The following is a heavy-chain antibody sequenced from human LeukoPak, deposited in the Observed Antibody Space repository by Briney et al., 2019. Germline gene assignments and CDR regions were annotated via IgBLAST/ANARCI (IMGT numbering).Heavy chain of an antibody. CDR1: GFTFSDHY. V-gene: IGHV3-72*01. J-gene: IGHJ4*02. Sequence: GGSLRLSCAASGFTFSDHYMDWVRQAPGKGLEWVGRSRNRAKSYTTDYAASVRGRFTISRDDSQNSLYLQMRSLKTEDTAVYHCVRVAYTSDWRFDYWGQGTLVTVSS. CDR2: SRNRAKSYTT. CDR3: VRVAYTSDWRFDY. D-gene: IGHD6-19*01.